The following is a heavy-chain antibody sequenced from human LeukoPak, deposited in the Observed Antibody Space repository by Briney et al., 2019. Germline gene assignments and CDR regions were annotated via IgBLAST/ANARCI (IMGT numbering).Heavy chain of an antibody. D-gene: IGHD3-22*01. CDR2: ISGTSSYI. V-gene: IGHV3-21*01. CDR3: ARDSADDSSGYYPFDY. CDR1: GFTFSTYI. J-gene: IGHJ4*02. Sequence: GGSLRLSCAASGFTFSTYIMTWVRQAPGKGLEWVSSISGTSSYIYYADSVKGRFTISRDNAKNSLNLQMNSLRAEDTAIYYCARDSADDSSGYYPFDYWGQGTQVSVSS.